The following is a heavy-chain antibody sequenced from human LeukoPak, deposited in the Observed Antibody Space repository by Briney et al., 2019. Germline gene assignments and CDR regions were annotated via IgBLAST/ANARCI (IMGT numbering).Heavy chain of an antibody. D-gene: IGHD3-3*01. CDR3: AREAYDFWSGYLHYMDV. V-gene: IGHV1-8*03. Sequence: ASVKVSCKASGYTFTSYDINWVRQATGQRLEWMGWMNTNSGNTGYAQKFQGRVTITRNTSISTAYMELSSLRSEDTAVYYCAREAYDFWSGYLHYMDVWGKGTTVTVSS. J-gene: IGHJ6*03. CDR2: MNTNSGNT. CDR1: GYTFTSYD.